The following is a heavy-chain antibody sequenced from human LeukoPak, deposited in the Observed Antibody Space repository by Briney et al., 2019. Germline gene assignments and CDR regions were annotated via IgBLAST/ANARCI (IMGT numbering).Heavy chain of an antibody. D-gene: IGHD3-22*01. CDR3: ARGVRDSSGREYFQH. V-gene: IGHV1-8*01. J-gene: IGHJ1*01. CDR2: MNPNSGNT. Sequence: GASVKVSCKASGYTFTSYDINWVRQATGQGLEWMGWMNPNSGNTGYAQQFQGRVTMTRNTSINTAYMELTSPRSEDTAVFYCARGVRDSSGREYFQHWGQGTVVTVSS. CDR1: GYTFTSYD.